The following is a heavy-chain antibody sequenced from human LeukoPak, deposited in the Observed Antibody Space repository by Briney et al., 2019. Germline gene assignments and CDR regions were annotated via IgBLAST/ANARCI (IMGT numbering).Heavy chain of an antibody. CDR2: IYYSGRT. D-gene: IGHD2-2*02. CDR3: ARDGSLCSSTSCYTGLDY. J-gene: IGHJ4*02. Sequence: AETLSLTCTVSGGSVSSGSYYCSWIRQPPGKGLEWIGYIYYSGRTNYNPSLKSRVTISVDTSKNQFSLKLSSVTAADTAVYYCARDGSLCSSTSCYTGLDYWGQGALVTVSS. V-gene: IGHV4-61*01. CDR1: GGSVSSGSYY.